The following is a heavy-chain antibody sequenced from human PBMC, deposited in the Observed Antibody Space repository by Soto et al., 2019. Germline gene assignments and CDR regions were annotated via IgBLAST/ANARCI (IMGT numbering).Heavy chain of an antibody. CDR1: GYTFTRYG. J-gene: IGHJ4*02. V-gene: IGHV1-8*01. D-gene: IGHD3-10*01. CDR2: MNPDSGNT. Sequence: ASVKVSCKASGYTFTRYGISWVRQAPGQGLEWMGWMNPDSGNTGYVQKFQGRVTMTRNTAISTAYMELSSLRSEDTAVYYCARSVGGSNVNFDYWGQGTLVTVSS. CDR3: ARSVGGSNVNFDY.